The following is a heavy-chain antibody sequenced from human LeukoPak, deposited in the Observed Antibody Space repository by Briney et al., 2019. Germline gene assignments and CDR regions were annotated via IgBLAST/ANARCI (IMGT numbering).Heavy chain of an antibody. CDR2: IHYPEST. CDR3: ARGRGRQVGTRWHPDTHHDY. CDR1: GFSISSGYF. J-gene: IGHJ4*02. V-gene: IGHV4-38-2*01. Sequence: SETLSLTCAVSGFSISSGYFWGWIRRPPGKGLEWIGTIHYPESTYYNPSLNSRLTISIDTSKNHFSLKLSPVTAADTALYYCARGRGRQVGTRWHPDTHHDYWGQGILVTVSS. D-gene: IGHD6-13*01.